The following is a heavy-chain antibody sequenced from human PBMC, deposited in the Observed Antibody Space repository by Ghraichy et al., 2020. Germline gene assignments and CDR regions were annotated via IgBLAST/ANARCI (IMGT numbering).Heavy chain of an antibody. D-gene: IGHD5-24*01. Sequence: GGSLRLSCAASGFTFSSYAMHWVRQAPGKGLEWVAVISYDGSNKYYADSVKGRFTISRDNSKNTLYLQMNSLRAEDTAVYYCARDLPRWLQKYGGHFDYWGQETLVTVSS. CDR1: GFTFSSYA. V-gene: IGHV3-30-3*01. J-gene: IGHJ4*02. CDR3: ARDLPRWLQKYGGHFDY. CDR2: ISYDGSNK.